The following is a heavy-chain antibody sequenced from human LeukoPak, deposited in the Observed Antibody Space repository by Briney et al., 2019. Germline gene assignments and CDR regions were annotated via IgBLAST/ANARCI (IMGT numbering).Heavy chain of an antibody. CDR2: ISHDGSNE. CDR3: AKTIGITGWFDP. Sequence: GGSLRLSCAASGFTLRSYSLQWVRQVPGKGLEWVALISHDGSNEYYADSVKGRFTISRDNSKNTLYLQMNSLRAEDTAVYYCAKTIGITGWFDPWGQGTLVTVSS. V-gene: IGHV3-30-3*02. J-gene: IGHJ5*02. D-gene: IGHD2-8*02. CDR1: GFTLRSYS.